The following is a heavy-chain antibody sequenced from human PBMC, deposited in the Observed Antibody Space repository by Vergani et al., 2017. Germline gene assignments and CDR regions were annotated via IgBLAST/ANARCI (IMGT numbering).Heavy chain of an antibody. D-gene: IGHD3-3*01. CDR2: IIPIFGTA. CDR3: VRDNFWSGYSSRSDDY. V-gene: IGHV1-69*06. J-gene: IGHJ4*02. Sequence: QVQLVQSGAEVKKPGSSVKVSCKASGGTFSSYAISWVRQAPGQGLEWMGGIIPIFGTANYAQKFQGRVTITADKSTSTAYMGLSSLRSEDTAVYYCVRDNFWSGYSSRSDDYWGQGTLVTVSS. CDR1: GGTFSSYA.